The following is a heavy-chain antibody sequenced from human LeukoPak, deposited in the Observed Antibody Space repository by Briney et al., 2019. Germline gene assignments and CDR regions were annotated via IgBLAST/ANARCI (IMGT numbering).Heavy chain of an antibody. Sequence: ASVKVSCTASGYTFTGYYMHWVRQAPGQGLEWTGWINPNSGGTNYAQKFQGRVTMTRDTSISTAYMELSRLRSDDTAVYYCARDSCSGGSCYFDYWGQGALVTVSS. V-gene: IGHV1-2*02. CDR3: ARDSCSGGSCYFDY. D-gene: IGHD2-15*01. CDR1: GYTFTGYY. J-gene: IGHJ4*02. CDR2: INPNSGGT.